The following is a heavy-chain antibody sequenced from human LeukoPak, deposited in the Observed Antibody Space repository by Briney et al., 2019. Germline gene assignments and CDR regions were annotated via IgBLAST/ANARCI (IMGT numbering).Heavy chain of an antibody. J-gene: IGHJ3*02. Sequence: PSETLSLTCTVSGGSISSSSYYWGWIRQPPGKGLEWIGSIYYSGSTYYNPSLKSRVTISVDTSKNQFSLKLSSVTAADTAVYYCARVLVVVAATERADAFDIWGQGTMVTVSS. CDR1: GGSISSSSYY. CDR3: ARVLVVVAATERADAFDI. CDR2: IYYSGST. V-gene: IGHV4-39*07. D-gene: IGHD2-15*01.